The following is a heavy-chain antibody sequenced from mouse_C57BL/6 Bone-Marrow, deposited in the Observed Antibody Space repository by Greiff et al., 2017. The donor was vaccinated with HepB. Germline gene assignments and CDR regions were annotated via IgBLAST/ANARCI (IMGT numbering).Heavy chain of an antibody. CDR1: GYSITSDY. CDR3: ARLWRGLRRGGYFDY. CDR2: ISYSGST. V-gene: IGHV3-8*01. J-gene: IGHJ2*01. Sequence: VQLKESGPGLAKPSQTLSLTCSVTGYSITSDYWNWIRKFPGNKLEYMGYISYSGSTYYNPSLKSRISITRDTSKNQYYLQLNSVTTEDTATYYWARLWRGLRRGGYFDYWGQGTTLTVSS. D-gene: IGHD2-4*01.